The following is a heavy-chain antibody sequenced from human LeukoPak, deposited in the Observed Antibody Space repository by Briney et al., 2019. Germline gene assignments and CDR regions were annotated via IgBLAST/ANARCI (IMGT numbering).Heavy chain of an antibody. V-gene: IGHV3-21*04. J-gene: IGHJ5*02. CDR3: AKGTHSSSWHWFDP. Sequence: GGSLRLSCAASGFTFSSYSMNWVRQAPGKGLEWVSSISSSSSYIYYADSVKGRFTISRDNGKNSLYLQMNSLRVEDTAVYYCAKGTHSSSWHWFDPWGQGTLVTVSS. CDR2: ISSSSSYI. D-gene: IGHD6-13*01. CDR1: GFTFSSYS.